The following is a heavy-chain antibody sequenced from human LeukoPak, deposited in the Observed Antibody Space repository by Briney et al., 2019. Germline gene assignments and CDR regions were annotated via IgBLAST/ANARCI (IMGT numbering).Heavy chain of an antibody. V-gene: IGHV4-38-2*02. CDR1: GYSISSGYY. D-gene: IGHD3-16*01. CDR2: IYHSGST. CDR3: ARERGRSYYDY. Sequence: SETLSLTCTVSGYSISSGYYWGWIRQPPGKGLEWIGSIYHSGSTYYNPFLKSRVTISVDTSKNQFSLKLSSVTAADTAVYYCARERGRSYYDYWGQGTLVTVSS. J-gene: IGHJ4*02.